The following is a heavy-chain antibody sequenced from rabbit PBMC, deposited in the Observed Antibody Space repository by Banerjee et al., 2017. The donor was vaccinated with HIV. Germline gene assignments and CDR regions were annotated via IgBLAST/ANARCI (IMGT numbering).Heavy chain of an antibody. CDR1: GFTVSSVYW. CDR3: ARNGGMLDYNL. V-gene: IGHV1S45*01. D-gene: IGHD6-1*01. Sequence: QEQLVESGGGLVKPGASLTLTCTASGFTVSSVYWICWVRQAPGKGLEWIACIYSGSSGGTYYANWAKGRFPISKTSSTTVTLQMTSLTAADTATYFCARNGGMLDYNLWGPGTLVTVS. J-gene: IGHJ4*01. CDR2: IYSGSSGGT.